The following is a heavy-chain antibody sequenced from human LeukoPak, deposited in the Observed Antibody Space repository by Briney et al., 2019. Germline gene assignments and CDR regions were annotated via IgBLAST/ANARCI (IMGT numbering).Heavy chain of an antibody. D-gene: IGHD3-22*01. CDR2: IYYSGST. CDR1: GGSISSGGYY. CDR3: ARYSPTSPVVVGTLNWFDP. J-gene: IGHJ5*02. Sequence: SQTLSLTCTVSGGSISSGGYYWSWIRQHPGKGLGWIGYIYYSGSTYYNPSLKSRVTISVDMSKNQFSLKLSSVTAADTAVYYCARYSPTSPVVVGTLNWFDPWGQGTLVTVSS. V-gene: IGHV4-31*03.